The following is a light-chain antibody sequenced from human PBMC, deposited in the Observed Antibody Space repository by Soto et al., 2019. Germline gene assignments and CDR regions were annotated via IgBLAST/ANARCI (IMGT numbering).Light chain of an antibody. CDR1: SGHSNYA. CDR3: QNWGSGIVV. V-gene: IGLV4-69*01. Sequence: QLVLTQSPSASASLGASVKLTCTLSSGHSNYAIAWHQQQSEKGPRYLMKLNSDGSHSKGDGIPDRFSGSSSGAERYLTISSLQSEAEADYYCQNWGSGIVVFGGGTKLTVL. CDR2: LNSDGSH. J-gene: IGLJ2*01.